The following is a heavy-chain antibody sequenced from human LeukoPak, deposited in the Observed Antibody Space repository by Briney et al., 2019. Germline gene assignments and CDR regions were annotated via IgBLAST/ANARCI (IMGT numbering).Heavy chain of an antibody. D-gene: IGHD5-12*01. CDR2: ILTSDST. CDR1: GDSISSGGYY. V-gene: IGHV4-61*02. J-gene: IGHJ5*02. CDR3: ARERNSGYLHTNWFDP. Sequence: PSQTLSLTCSVSGDSISSGGYYWSWIRQPAGEGLQWIGRILTSDSTYYNPSLKSRVTISIDTSKNQFSLTLRSMTAADTAMYYCARERNSGYLHTNWFDPWGQGTLVTVSS.